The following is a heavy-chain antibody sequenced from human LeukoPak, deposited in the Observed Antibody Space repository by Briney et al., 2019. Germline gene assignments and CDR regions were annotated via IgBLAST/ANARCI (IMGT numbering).Heavy chain of an antibody. CDR3: ARDLAAWDV. J-gene: IGHJ6*04. CDR1: GFTFSNYW. V-gene: IGHV3-7*01. CDR2: INPDGSEK. Sequence: GGSLRLSCAASGFTFSNYWMSWVRQAPGNGLEWVANINPDGSEKYSVDSVTGRFTTSRDNAENTVFLQMNRLRAEDSAVYYCARDLAAWDVWGKGTTVTVSS.